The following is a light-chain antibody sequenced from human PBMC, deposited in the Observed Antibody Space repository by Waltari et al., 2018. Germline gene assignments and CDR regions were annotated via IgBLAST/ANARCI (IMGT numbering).Light chain of an antibody. CDR3: QQHGKWPLS. V-gene: IGKV3-11*01. CDR2: DAS. CDR1: QSVSNS. J-gene: IGKJ4*01. Sequence: IELTQSPATLSLSPGERAPLSCRASQSVSNSLAWYQQKPGQAPRLPIHDASNRATGTPARFSGSGSGTDFTLTIGSLEPEDFAVYYCQQHGKWPLSFGGGTKVEI.